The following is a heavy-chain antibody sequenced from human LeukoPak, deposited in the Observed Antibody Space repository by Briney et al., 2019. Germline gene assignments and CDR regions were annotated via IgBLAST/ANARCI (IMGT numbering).Heavy chain of an antibody. V-gene: IGHV4-34*01. CDR2: IDRSEST. CDR3: ARESLYGSFDY. D-gene: IGHD4-17*01. J-gene: IGHJ4*02. Sequence: SETLSLTCAVYGGSFSDYYWTWIRQPPGKGLEWIGEIDRSESTNYNPSLKSRVTISVDTSKNQFSLKLSSVTAADTAVYYCARESLYGSFDYWGQGTLVTVSS. CDR1: GGSFSDYY.